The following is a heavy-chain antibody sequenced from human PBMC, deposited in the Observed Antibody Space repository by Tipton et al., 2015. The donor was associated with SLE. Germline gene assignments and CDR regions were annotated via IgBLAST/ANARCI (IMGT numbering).Heavy chain of an antibody. CDR1: GFTFSSYW. CDR2: IKQDGREK. V-gene: IGHV3-7*01. J-gene: IGHJ6*02. D-gene: IGHD4-17*01. CDR3: ARDQFGNFPDYGDYWDYYYGMDV. Sequence: GSLRLSCAASGFTFSSYWMRWVRQAPGKGLEWVANIKQDGREKYYVDSVKGRFTISRDNAKNSLYLQMNSLRAEDTAVYYCARDQFGNFPDYGDYWDYYYGMDVWGQGTTVTVSS.